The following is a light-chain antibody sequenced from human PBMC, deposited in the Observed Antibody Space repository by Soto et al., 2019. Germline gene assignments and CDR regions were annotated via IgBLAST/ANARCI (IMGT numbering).Light chain of an antibody. CDR2: RAF. Sequence: EIVLTQSPGTLSLSPGETATLSCRASQSVARDLSWYQQKPGQAPRLLISRAFIGATGIPDRFSGSGSGTYFTLTISRLEPEDFAVYYCQRYGSSTTFGQGTKVEVK. J-gene: IGKJ1*01. CDR1: QSVARD. CDR3: QRYGSSTT. V-gene: IGKV3-20*01.